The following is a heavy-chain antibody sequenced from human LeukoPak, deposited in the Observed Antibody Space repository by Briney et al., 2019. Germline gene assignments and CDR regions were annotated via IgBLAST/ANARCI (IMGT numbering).Heavy chain of an antibody. D-gene: IGHD1-26*01. CDR3: ARNVGSGLDY. CDR2: INPSGGST. Sequence: GASVKVSCKATGYPITTYYLHWVRQAPGQGLEWMGFINPSGGSTSYAQNFQGRVTMTRDTSTNSVYMELSSLRSEDAAVYYCARNVGSGLDYWGQGTLLTVSS. V-gene: IGHV1-46*01. J-gene: IGHJ4*02. CDR1: GYPITTYY.